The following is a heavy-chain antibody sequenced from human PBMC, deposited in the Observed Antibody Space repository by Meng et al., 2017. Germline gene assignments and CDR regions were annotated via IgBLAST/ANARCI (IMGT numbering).Heavy chain of an antibody. CDR1: GFTFSSYA. CDR2: ISGSGGST. D-gene: IGHD6-13*01. CDR3: AKMSSSWSLY. J-gene: IGHJ4*02. Sequence: GESPKTPCAASGFTFSSYAMSRVRQAPGKGLEWVSAISGSGGSTYYADSVKGRFTISRDNSKNTLYLQMNSLRAEDTAVYYCAKMSSSWSLYWGQGTLVTVSS. V-gene: IGHV3-23*01.